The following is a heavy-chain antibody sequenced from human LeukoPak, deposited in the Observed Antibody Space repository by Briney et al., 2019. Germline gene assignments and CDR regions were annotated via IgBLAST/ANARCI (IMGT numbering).Heavy chain of an antibody. CDR3: AFSSSLLDY. CDR1: GGSISSGSYY. J-gene: IGHJ4*02. Sequence: PSETLSLTCTVSGGSISSGSYYWTWIRQPAGKGLEWIGRVYTSGSTNYNPSLKSRVTISVDTSKNQFSLKLSSVTAADTAVYYCAFSSSLLDYWGQGTLVTVSS. CDR2: VYTSGST. V-gene: IGHV4-61*02. D-gene: IGHD6-6*01.